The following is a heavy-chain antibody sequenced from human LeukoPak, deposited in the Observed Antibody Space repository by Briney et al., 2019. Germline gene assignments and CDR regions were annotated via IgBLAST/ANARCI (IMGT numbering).Heavy chain of an antibody. CDR2: ISGSGGST. CDR1: GFTFSSYA. CDR3: ARDRVGATDYFDY. J-gene: IGHJ4*02. Sequence: GGSLRLSCAASGFTFSSYAMSWVRQAPGKGLEWVSAISGSGGSTYYADSVKGRFTTSRDNSKNTLYLQMNSLRAEDTAVYYCARDRVGATDYFDYWGQGTLVTVSS. V-gene: IGHV3-23*01. D-gene: IGHD1-26*01.